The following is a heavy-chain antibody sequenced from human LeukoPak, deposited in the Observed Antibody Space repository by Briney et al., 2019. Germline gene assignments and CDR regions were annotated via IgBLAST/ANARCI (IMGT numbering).Heavy chain of an antibody. V-gene: IGHV1-8*03. CDR1: GYTFTNYD. CDR3: ARGPGCTSNTCPYYFDY. J-gene: IGHJ4*02. CDR2: MNPKSGNT. Sequence: ASVKVSRKASGYTFTNYDINWVRQATGQGLEWMGWMNPKSGNTGYTQKFQGRVTITRNTSISTAYMELSSLRSEDTAVYYCARGPGCTSNTCPYYFDYWGQGTLVTVSS. D-gene: IGHD2-2*01.